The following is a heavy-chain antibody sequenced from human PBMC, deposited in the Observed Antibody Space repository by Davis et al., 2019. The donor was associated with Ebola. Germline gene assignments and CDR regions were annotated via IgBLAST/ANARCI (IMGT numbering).Heavy chain of an antibody. V-gene: IGHV3-53*01. D-gene: IGHD4-23*01. J-gene: IGHJ3*02. CDR1: GFTVSNNY. CDR3: AMSVVTPSEDAFDI. Sequence: GESLKISCAVSGFTVSNNYMGWVRQAPGKGLEWVSLFYPVGTTYYAVSVKGRFTISRDNSKNTLYLQINSLRAEDTAVYYCAMSVVTPSEDAFDIWGQGTMVTVSS. CDR2: FYPVGTT.